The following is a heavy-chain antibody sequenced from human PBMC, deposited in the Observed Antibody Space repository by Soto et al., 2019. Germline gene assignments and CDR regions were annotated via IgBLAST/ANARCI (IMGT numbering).Heavy chain of an antibody. J-gene: IGHJ6*02. D-gene: IGHD3-10*01. CDR1: GFTFSSYA. CDR3: AKVLLWCGESFGEYYYGMDV. CDR2: ISYDGSNK. Sequence: QVQLVESGGGVVQPGRSLRLSCAASGFTFSSYAMHWVRQAPGKGLEWVAVISYDGSNKYYADSVKGRFTISRDNSKNTLYLQMNSLRAEDTAVYYCAKVLLWCGESFGEYYYGMDVWGQGTTVTVSS. V-gene: IGHV3-30-3*01.